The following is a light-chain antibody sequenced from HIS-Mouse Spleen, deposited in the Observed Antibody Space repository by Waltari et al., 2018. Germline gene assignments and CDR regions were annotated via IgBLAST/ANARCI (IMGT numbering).Light chain of an antibody. Sequence: SYVLTQPPSVSVAPGKTARITCGGNHLGSKRVNWYQQKPGQAPVLVVYDDSDRPSGIPERFSGSNSGNTATLTISRVEAGDEADYYCQVWDSSSDHVVFGGGTKLTVL. CDR1: HLGSKR. V-gene: IGLV3-21*03. CDR2: DDS. J-gene: IGLJ2*01. CDR3: QVWDSSSDHVV.